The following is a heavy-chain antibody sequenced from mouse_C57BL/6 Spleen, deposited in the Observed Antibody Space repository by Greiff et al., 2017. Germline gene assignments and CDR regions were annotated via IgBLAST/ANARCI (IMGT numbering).Heavy chain of an antibody. V-gene: IGHV1-50*01. D-gene: IGHD2-4*01. CDR2: IDPSDSYT. CDR3: ARGESDYDFDY. J-gene: IGHJ2*01. Sequence: VQLQQPGAELVKPGASVKLSCKASGYTFTSYWMQWVKQRPGQGLEWIGEIDPSDSYTNYNQKFKGKATLTVDTASSTAYMQLSSLTSEDSAVYYCARGESDYDFDYWGQGTTLTVSS. CDR1: GYTFTSYW.